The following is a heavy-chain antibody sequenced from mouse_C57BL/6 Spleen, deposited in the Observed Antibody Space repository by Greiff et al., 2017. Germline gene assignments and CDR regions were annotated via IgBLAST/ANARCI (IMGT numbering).Heavy chain of an antibody. CDR3: ARCLYYYGSSPYWYFDV. CDR1: GFSLTSYG. Sequence: QVQLQQSGPGLVQPSQSLSITCTVSGFSLTSYGVHWVRQSPGKGLEWLGVIWSGGSTDYNAAFISRLSISKDNSKSQVFFKMNSLQADDTAIYYCARCLYYYGSSPYWYFDVWGTGTTVTVSS. J-gene: IGHJ1*03. V-gene: IGHV2-2*01. CDR2: IWSGGST. D-gene: IGHD1-1*01.